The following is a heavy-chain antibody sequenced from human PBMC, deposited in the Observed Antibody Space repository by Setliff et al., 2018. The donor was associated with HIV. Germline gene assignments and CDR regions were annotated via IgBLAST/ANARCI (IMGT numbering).Heavy chain of an antibody. CDR2: VYPPDSET. D-gene: IGHD1-20*01. CDR1: GYIFFSYW. V-gene: IGHV5-51*01. J-gene: IGHJ4*02. Sequence: GESQTVTCQGFGYIFFSYWIGWLRHRPGKGLEWMAIVYPPDSETVYSPSFQGQVTISVDNSLSTTFLQWSSLRASDTAIYFCVIHITNPRWAYFDYWVQGTPVTVSS. CDR3: VIHITNPRWAYFDY.